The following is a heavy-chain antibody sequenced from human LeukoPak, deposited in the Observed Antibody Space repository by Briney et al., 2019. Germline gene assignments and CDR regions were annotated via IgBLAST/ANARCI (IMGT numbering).Heavy chain of an antibody. CDR1: GFTFCSYA. D-gene: IGHD3-22*01. Sequence: PGGSLRLSCAASGFTFCSYAMNWVRQARGQGLEGGSAISGSVGSTYYAGSVKGRFTISRDNSKNTLYLQMNSLRAEDTAVYYCAKASRNYYDSSGYPDDYWGQGTLVTVSS. CDR2: ISGSVGST. V-gene: IGHV3-23*01. J-gene: IGHJ4*02. CDR3: AKASRNYYDSSGYPDDY.